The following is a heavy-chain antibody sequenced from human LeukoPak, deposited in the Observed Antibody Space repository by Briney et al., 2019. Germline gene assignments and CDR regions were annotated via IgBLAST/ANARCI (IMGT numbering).Heavy chain of an antibody. Sequence: PSETLSLTCTVPGYSISSSYYWGWIRQPPGKGLEWIGSIYYSGSTYYNPSLKSRVTISVDTSKNQFSLELSSVTAADTAVYYCARQQLWLRDYYYYMDVWGKGTTVTISS. CDR3: ARQQLWLRDYYYYMDV. CDR1: GYSISSSYY. D-gene: IGHD5-18*01. J-gene: IGHJ6*03. V-gene: IGHV4-39*01. CDR2: IYYSGST.